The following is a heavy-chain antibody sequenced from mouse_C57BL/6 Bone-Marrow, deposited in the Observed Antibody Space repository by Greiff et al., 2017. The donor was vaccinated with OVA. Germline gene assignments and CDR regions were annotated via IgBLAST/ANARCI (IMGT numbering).Heavy chain of an antibody. V-gene: IGHV5-9*01. D-gene: IGHD1-1*02. CDR1: GFTFTSYS. CDR2: ISRGGGNT. CDR3: ARRGGSYYYGVDY. J-gene: IGHJ4*01. Sequence: VQLLEPGGGLVKPGGSLKLSCAASGFTFTSYSMPWVRQSPDKSLEWVATISRGGGNTYYPDSVKGRSTITRDNATNTLYLQMSSLRSEDTALYYCARRGGSYYYGVDYWGQGTSVTVSS.